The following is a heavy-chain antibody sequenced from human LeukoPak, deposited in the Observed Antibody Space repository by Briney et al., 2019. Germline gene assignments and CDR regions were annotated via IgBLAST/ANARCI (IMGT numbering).Heavy chain of an antibody. V-gene: IGHV5-51*01. CDR1: EYNFTNYW. Sequence: GESLKISCEGSEYNFTNYWIGWVRQVPGKGLEWMGIIYPGDSDTRYSPSFQGQVTISADKSISTAYLQWSSLKASDTAVYYCARLDDSSGYYSHFDYWGQGTLVTVSS. J-gene: IGHJ4*02. D-gene: IGHD3-22*01. CDR2: IYPGDSDT. CDR3: ARLDDSSGYYSHFDY.